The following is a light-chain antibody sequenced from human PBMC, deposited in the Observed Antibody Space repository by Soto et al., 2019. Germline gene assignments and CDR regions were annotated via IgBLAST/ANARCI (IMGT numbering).Light chain of an antibody. CDR1: QGISNY. V-gene: IGKV1-27*01. CDR2: AAS. J-gene: IGKJ1*01. CDR3: EKYYCAPRT. Sequence: DIQMTQSPSSLSASVGDGITITCRASQGISNYLAGYQQKPGKVPKLLIYAASTMQSGVPSRFSGTGSVTDFTFTITTLQPEDVATYDGEKYYCAPRTFGKGTKVEIK.